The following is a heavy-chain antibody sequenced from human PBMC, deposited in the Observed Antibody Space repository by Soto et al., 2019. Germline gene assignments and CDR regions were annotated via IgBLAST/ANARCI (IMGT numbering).Heavy chain of an antibody. CDR2: IIPIFGTA. Sequence: QVQLVQSGAEVKKPGSSVKVSCKASGGTFSSYAISWVRQAPGQGLEWMGGIIPIFGTANYAQKFQGRVTITADESTSXAXXXLSSLRSEDTAVYYCARDLGGSPIGHRSSSRPYWGQGTLVTVSS. CDR1: GGTFSSYA. CDR3: ARDLGGSPIGHRSSSRPY. D-gene: IGHD3-10*01. J-gene: IGHJ4*02. V-gene: IGHV1-69*01.